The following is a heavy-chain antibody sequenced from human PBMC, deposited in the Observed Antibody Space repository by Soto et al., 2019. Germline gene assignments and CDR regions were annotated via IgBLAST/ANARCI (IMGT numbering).Heavy chain of an antibody. CDR3: AKDAISGDGIWLMDS. D-gene: IGHD4-17*01. J-gene: IGHJ5*02. V-gene: IGHV3-11*01. CDR2: ISNSDYTT. CDR1: GITLSDNY. Sequence: GGSLRLSCVASGITLSDNYMTWIRQAPGKGLEWLSYISNSDYTTYYADSVRGRFTISSDTSANSLYLQMDNLRAEDTAIYYCAKDAISGDGIWLMDSWGQGTVVTVSS.